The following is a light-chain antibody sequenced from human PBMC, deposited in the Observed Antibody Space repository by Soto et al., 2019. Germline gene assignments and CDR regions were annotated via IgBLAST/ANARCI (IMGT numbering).Light chain of an antibody. Sequence: EVVLPQSPGTLSFSPAERATLSRRASQSFSNNYLAWYQQKPGQAPRLLIYGASNRATGIPDRFSGSGSGTDFTLTISRLEPEDFAVYYCQQYGSSGTFGQGTKV. J-gene: IGKJ1*01. CDR1: QSFSNNY. CDR2: GAS. CDR3: QQYGSSGT. V-gene: IGKV3-20*01.